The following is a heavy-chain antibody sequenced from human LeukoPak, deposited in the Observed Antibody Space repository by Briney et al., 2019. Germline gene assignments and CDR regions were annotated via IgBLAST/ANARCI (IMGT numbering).Heavy chain of an antibody. V-gene: IGHV1-2*02. D-gene: IGHD3-22*01. CDR3: ARDPSYYDSSGYYLMLDY. CDR1: GYSFTGYY. CDR2: INPNNGDT. J-gene: IGHJ4*02. Sequence: ASVKVSCKASGYSFTGYYMHWVRQAPGQGLEWMAWINPNNGDTNFAQKFQGRVTMTRDTSISTVYMELSRLRSDDTAVYYCARDPSYYDSSGYYLMLDYWGQGTLVTVSS.